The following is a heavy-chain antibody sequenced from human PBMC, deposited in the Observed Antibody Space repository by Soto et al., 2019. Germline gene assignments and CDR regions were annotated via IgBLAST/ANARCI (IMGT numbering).Heavy chain of an antibody. J-gene: IGHJ4*02. CDR1: RLTFSPYW. CDR3: ARDVSSEYASILDV. V-gene: IGHV3-7*03. CDR2: IKEDGSVK. D-gene: IGHD3-3*01. Sequence: HPGGSLRLSCEGFRLTFSPYWMTWLRQAPGKGLEWVASIKEDGSVKNYADSVKGRFTVSRDNVKRAMFLQMTSVRVDDAAVYFCARDVSSEYASILDVWGRGARVTVSS.